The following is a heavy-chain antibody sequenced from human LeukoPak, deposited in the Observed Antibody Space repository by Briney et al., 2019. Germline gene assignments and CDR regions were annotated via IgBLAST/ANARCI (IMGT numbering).Heavy chain of an antibody. J-gene: IGHJ4*02. Sequence: GESLKISCKGSGYSFTSYWIGWVRQMPGKGLEWMGNIYPGDSDTRYSPSFQGQVTISADKSISTAYLQWSSLKASDTAIYYCARLGDFWSGPRSHSDYWGQGTLVTVSS. CDR2: IYPGDSDT. CDR3: ARLGDFWSGPRSHSDY. D-gene: IGHD3-3*01. V-gene: IGHV5-51*01. CDR1: GYSFTSYW.